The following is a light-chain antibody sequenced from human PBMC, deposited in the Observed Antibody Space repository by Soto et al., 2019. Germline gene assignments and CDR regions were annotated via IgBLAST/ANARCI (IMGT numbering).Light chain of an antibody. J-gene: IGKJ4*01. CDR3: QQYDDWLRLT. Sequence: EIVMTQSPATLSVSPGERATLSCRASQSVNIYLDWYQQKPGQAPRRLIFGASSRATGIPARFSGSGSGTEFNLTISSLQSEDCAVYFCQQYDDWLRLTFGGGTKVEIK. CDR1: QSVNIY. V-gene: IGKV3D-15*01. CDR2: GAS.